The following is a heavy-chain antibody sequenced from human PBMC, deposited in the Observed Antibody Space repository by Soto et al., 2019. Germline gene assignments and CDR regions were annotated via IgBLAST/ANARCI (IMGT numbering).Heavy chain of an antibody. Sequence: PGGSLRLSCAASGFTFSSYAMTWVRQAPGKGQKWVSTISGSGGSTYYADSVKGRFTISRDNSKNTLYLQMNSLRAEDTAVYYCARAPLTSSGSWSGFDPGLDYWGQGTQLTVSS. CDR1: GFTFSSYA. V-gene: IGHV3-23*01. CDR2: ISGSGGST. CDR3: ARAPLTSSGSWSGFDPGLDY. J-gene: IGHJ4*02. D-gene: IGHD3-3*01.